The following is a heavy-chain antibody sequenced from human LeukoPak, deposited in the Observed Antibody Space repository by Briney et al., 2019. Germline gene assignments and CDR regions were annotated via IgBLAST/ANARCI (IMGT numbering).Heavy chain of an antibody. CDR2: FYYSGSS. Sequence: SETLSLTCTVSGGSISSYYWSWIRQPPGKGLEWIGYFYYSGSSNYNPSHKSRVTISGDTSKNQFSLKLSSVTAADTAIYYCARVSPAVGAFDIWGRGTMVTVSS. V-gene: IGHV4-59*01. CDR3: ARVSPAVGAFDI. J-gene: IGHJ3*02. CDR1: GGSISSYY. D-gene: IGHD6-13*01.